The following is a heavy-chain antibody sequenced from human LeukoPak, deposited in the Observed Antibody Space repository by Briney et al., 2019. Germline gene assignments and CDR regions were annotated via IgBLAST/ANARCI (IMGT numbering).Heavy chain of an antibody. J-gene: IGHJ4*02. CDR3: ARRRYSGSSQHFDY. CDR1: GFTFSNYE. D-gene: IGHD1-26*01. Sequence: GGSLRLSCAASGFTFSNYEMNWVRQAPGKGLEWISHISNFGDIIHYADSVEGRFTISRDNAKNSLYLQMNSLRAEDTAVYYCARRRYSGSSQHFDYWGQGTLVTVSS. CDR2: ISNFGDII. V-gene: IGHV3-48*03.